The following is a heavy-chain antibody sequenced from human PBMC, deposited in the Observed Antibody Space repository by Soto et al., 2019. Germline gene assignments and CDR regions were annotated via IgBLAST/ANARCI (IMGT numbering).Heavy chain of an antibody. Sequence: EVQLVESGGCLVKPGWSLRLSCAASGFTFSSYSMNWVRQAPGKGLEWVSSISSSSSYIYYADSVKGRFTISRDNAKNSLYLQMNSLRAEDTAVYYCARVVDTAMVSYFDYWGQGTLVTVSS. V-gene: IGHV3-21*01. J-gene: IGHJ4*02. D-gene: IGHD5-18*01. CDR1: GFTFSSYS. CDR3: ARVVDTAMVSYFDY. CDR2: ISSSSSYI.